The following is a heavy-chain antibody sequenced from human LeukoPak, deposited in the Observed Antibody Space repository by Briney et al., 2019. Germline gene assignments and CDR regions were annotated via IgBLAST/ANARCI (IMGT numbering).Heavy chain of an antibody. V-gene: IGHV4-59*01. CDR3: ARFAEGIAARLDY. CDR2: IYYSGST. Sequence: SETLSLTCTVSGGSINIYYWSWIRQPPGMDLEWIGYIYYSGSTNYNPALKSRVTISVDTSKNQFSLNLSSVTAADTAVYYCARFAEGIAARLDYWGQGTLVTVSS. J-gene: IGHJ4*02. D-gene: IGHD6-6*01. CDR1: GGSINIYY.